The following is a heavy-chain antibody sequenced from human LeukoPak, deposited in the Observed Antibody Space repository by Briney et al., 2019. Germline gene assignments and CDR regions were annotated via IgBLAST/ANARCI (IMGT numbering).Heavy chain of an antibody. Sequence: SETLSLTCTVSGGSISSYYWSWTRQSAQKGLEYIGRIYGSASTDYHPSLKSRVTMSLDTSKNQFSLKMTSVTAADTAVYYCARDGAATFSDYWGQGTLVTVSS. CDR1: GGSISSYY. CDR3: ARDGAATFSDY. D-gene: IGHD4/OR15-4a*01. CDR2: IYGSAST. J-gene: IGHJ4*02. V-gene: IGHV4-4*07.